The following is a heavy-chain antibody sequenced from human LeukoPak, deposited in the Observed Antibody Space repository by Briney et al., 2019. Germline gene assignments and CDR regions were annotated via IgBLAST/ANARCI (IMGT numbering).Heavy chain of an antibody. Sequence: SETLSLTCTVSGGSISSYYWSWIRQPPGKGLEWIGYIYYSGSTNYNPSLKSRVTISVDTSKNHFSLRLSSVTAADTAVYYCTRDRDSTNFWYFDLWGRGTLVTVSS. V-gene: IGHV4-59*01. CDR3: TRDRDSTNFWYFDL. D-gene: IGHD4/OR15-4a*01. J-gene: IGHJ2*01. CDR2: IYYSGST. CDR1: GGSISSYY.